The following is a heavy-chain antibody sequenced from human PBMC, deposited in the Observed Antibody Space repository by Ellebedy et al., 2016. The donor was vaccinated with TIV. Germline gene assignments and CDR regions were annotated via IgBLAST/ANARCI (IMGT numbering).Heavy chain of an antibody. CDR2: IYNSGST. D-gene: IGHD3-16*02. CDR3: ARPRGVIWKGEITDAFDI. Sequence: MPSETLSLTCTVSGGSINSYYWSWIRQPPGKGLEWIGYIYNSGSTNYNPSLKSRVTISVDMSKKQFYLKLTSVTAADTAVYYCARPRGVIWKGEITDAFDIWGQGTMVTVSS. V-gene: IGHV4-59*01. CDR1: GGSINSYY. J-gene: IGHJ3*02.